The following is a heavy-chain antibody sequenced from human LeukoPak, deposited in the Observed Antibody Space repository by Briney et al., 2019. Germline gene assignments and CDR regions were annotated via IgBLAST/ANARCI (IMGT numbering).Heavy chain of an antibody. CDR1: GGSISGGSYC. Sequence: SETLSLTCTVSGGSISGGSYCWGWIRQPPGKGVGWSWSVDYSGSTYCNPSLKSQVTRSVDTSKNQVCLNLTPATAADTDMYYWARQGGGNSGVDYWGQRALVTVSS. V-gene: IGHV4-39*01. J-gene: IGHJ4*02. CDR3: ARQGGGNSGVDY. D-gene: IGHD4-23*01. CDR2: VDYSGST.